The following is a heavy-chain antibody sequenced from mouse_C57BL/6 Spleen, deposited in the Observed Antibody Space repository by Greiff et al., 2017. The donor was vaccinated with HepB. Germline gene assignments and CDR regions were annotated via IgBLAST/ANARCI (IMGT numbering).Heavy chain of an antibody. V-gene: IGHV1-63*01. J-gene: IGHJ2*01. CDR2: IYPGGGYT. D-gene: IGHD4-1*01. CDR1: GYTFTNYW. CDR3: ARLTGEYFDY. Sequence: QVQLKQSGAELVRPGTSVKMSCKASGYTFTNYWIGWAKQRPGHGLEWIGDIYPGGGYTNYNEKFKGKATLTADKSSSTAYMQFSSLTSEDSAIYYCARLTGEYFDYWGQGTTLTVSS.